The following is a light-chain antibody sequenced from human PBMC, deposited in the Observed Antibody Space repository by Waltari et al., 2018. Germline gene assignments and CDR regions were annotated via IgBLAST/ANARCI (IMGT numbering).Light chain of an antibody. V-gene: IGLV2-14*01. CDR2: EVS. J-gene: IGLJ1*01. Sequence: QSALTQPASVPGSPGQSITISCTGTDSDVGAYNFVSWYRQHPGKAPHLIIYEVSERPPGISDRFSGSKSDNTSSLTISGLQADDEAVYSCSSYTTSNAPGVFGTGTKVTVL. CDR3: SSYTTSNAPGV. CDR1: DSDVGAYNF.